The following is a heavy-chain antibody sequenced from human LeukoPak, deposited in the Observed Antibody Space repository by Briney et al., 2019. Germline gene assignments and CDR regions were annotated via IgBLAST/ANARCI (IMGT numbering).Heavy chain of an antibody. D-gene: IGHD2-2*01. CDR3: ARGPIVVVPAAIGFDP. V-gene: IGHV4-34*01. CDR1: GGSFSGYY. J-gene: IGHJ5*02. Sequence: PSETLSLTCAVYGGSFSGYYWSWIRQPPGKGLEWIGEINHSGSTNYNPSLKSRVTISVDTSKNQFSLKLSSVTAVDTAVYYCARGPIVVVPAAIGFDPWGQGTLVTVSS. CDR2: INHSGST.